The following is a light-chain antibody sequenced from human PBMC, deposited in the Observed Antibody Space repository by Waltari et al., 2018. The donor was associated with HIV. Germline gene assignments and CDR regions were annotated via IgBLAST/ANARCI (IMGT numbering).Light chain of an antibody. V-gene: IGKV3-20*01. CDR1: QSVGSNY. Sequence: EIVLTQSPVTLSLSPGERATLSCRASQSVGSNYLAWYQQRPGQAPRLLIYTASHRATGIPDRFIGSGSGTDFTLTISRLEPEDLGVYYCQQYGDSLRTFDRGTKVHIK. J-gene: IGKJ1*01. CDR2: TAS. CDR3: QQYGDSLRT.